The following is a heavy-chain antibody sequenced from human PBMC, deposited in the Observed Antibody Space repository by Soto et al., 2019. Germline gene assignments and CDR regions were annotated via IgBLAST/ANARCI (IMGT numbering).Heavy chain of an antibody. CDR1: GFTFSTYA. J-gene: IGHJ4*02. Sequence: EVQLLESGGGLVQPGGSLRLSCAGSGFTFSTYAMAWVRQAPGKALEWVSTISDSGSNTHYVDSVEGRFTISRDNSKSTVFLHMNSLRADDSAVYYCARDVGGSSLFVYWGQGTLVTVSS. CDR2: ISDSGSNT. CDR3: ARDVGGSSLFVY. D-gene: IGHD1-26*01. V-gene: IGHV3-23*01.